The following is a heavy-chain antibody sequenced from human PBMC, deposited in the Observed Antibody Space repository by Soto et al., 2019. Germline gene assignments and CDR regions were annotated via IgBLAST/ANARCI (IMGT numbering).Heavy chain of an antibody. V-gene: IGHV3-30-3*01. Sequence: GGSLRLSCAASGFTFSSYAMHWVRQAPGKGLEWVAVISYDGSNKYYADSVKGRFTISRDNSKNTLYLQMNSLRAEDTAVYYCARERSGSYSAFVIWGQGTMVTVSS. CDR1: GFTFSSYA. CDR3: ARERSGSYSAFVI. D-gene: IGHD1-26*01. J-gene: IGHJ3*02. CDR2: ISYDGSNK.